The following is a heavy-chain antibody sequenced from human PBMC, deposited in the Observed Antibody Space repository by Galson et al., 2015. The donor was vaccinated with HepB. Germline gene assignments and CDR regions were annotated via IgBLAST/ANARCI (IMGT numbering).Heavy chain of an antibody. D-gene: IGHD3-10*01. J-gene: IGHJ4*02. CDR3: ARDYGSGSYSQFPDY. Sequence: SLRLSCAASGFTFSSYGMHWVRQAPGKGLEWVAVIWYDGSNKYYADSVKGRFTISRDNSKNTLYLQMNSLRAEDTAVYYCARDYGSGSYSQFPDYWGQGTLVTVSS. CDR2: IWYDGSNK. CDR1: GFTFSSYG. V-gene: IGHV3-33*08.